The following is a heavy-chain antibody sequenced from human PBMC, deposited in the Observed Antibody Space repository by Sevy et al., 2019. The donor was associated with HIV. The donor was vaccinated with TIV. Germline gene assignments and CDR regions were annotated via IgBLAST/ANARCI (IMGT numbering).Heavy chain of an antibody. V-gene: IGHV3-48*01. CDR3: AREGATPYYYYFMDV. CDR2: ISSSSSTI. J-gene: IGHJ6*04. Sequence: GGSLRLSCAASGFTFSSYSMNWVRQAPGKGLEWVSYISSSSSTIYYADSVKCRFTISRDNSKNSLYLQMNSLRAEDTAVYYCAREGATPYYYYFMDVWAKGTTVTVSS. CDR1: GFTFSSYS. D-gene: IGHD5-12*01.